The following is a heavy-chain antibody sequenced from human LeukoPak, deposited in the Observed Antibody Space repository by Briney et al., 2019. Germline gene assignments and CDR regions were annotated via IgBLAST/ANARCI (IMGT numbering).Heavy chain of an antibody. V-gene: IGHV3-49*04. CDR2: IRSKAYGGTT. Sequence: GGSLRLSCTASGFTFGDYAMSWVRQAPGKGLEWVGFIRSKAYGGTTEYAASVKGRFTISRDDSKSIAYLQMNSLKTEDTAVYYCTRVTEPVYYYGSGSPFDPWGQGTLVTVSS. CDR3: TRVTEPVYYYGSGSPFDP. CDR1: GFTFGDYA. J-gene: IGHJ5*02. D-gene: IGHD3-10*01.